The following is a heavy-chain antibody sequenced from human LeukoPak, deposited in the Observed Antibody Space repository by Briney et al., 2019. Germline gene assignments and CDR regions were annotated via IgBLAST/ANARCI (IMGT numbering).Heavy chain of an antibody. V-gene: IGHV1-69*13. J-gene: IGHJ5*02. D-gene: IGHD5-24*01. CDR2: IIPIFGIA. CDR3: ARDRDGYKNNWFDP. CDR1: GGTFSSYA. Sequence: GASVKVSCKASGGTFSSYAISWVRQAPGQGLEWMGGIIPIFGIANYAQKFQGRVTITADESTSTAYMELSSLRSEDTAVYYCARDRDGYKNNWFDPWGQGTLVTVSS.